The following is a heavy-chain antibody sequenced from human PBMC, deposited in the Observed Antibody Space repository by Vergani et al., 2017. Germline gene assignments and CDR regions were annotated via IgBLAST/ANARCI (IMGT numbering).Heavy chain of an antibody. J-gene: IGHJ6*03. D-gene: IGHD2-8*02. V-gene: IGHV3-30-3*01. CDR1: GFTFGDHG. CDR3: ARDRGDWRYSRYFYNYYMDV. CDR2: ISYDGTNK. Sequence: VQVVESGGGVVQPGRSLRLSCAASGFTFGDHGIHWVRRAPGKGLEWVALISYDGTNKYYKNSVRGRFTISRDNSKSTLFLQMNSLRVEDMAVYYCARDRGDWRYSRYFYNYYMDVWGKGTTVTVSS.